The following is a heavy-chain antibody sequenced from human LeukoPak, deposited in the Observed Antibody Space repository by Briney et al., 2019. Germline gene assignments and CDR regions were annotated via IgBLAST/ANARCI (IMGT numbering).Heavy chain of an antibody. V-gene: IGHV3-30*02. J-gene: IGHJ3*02. Sequence: GGSLRLSCAASGFTFSSYGMHWVRQAPGKGLEWVAFIRYDGSNKYYADSVKGRFTISRDNSKNTLYLQMNSLRAEDTAVYYCASKGDTAMVSDAFDIWGQGTMVTVSS. CDR3: ASKGDTAMVSDAFDI. D-gene: IGHD5-18*01. CDR1: GFTFSSYG. CDR2: IRYDGSNK.